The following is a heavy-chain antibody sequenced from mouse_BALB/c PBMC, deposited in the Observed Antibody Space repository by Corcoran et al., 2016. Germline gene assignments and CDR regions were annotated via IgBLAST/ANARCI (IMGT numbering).Heavy chain of an antibody. V-gene: IGHV3-6*02. Sequence: DVQLQESGPGLVIPSQSLSLSCSFTGYSITSGYYWNWIRQFPGNKLEWMGYISYDGSNNYNPSLKNRISIPRDTSKNQFFLKLNSVTTEDTATYYCARKHTGFAYWGQGTLVTVSA. CDR2: ISYDGSN. CDR1: GYSITSGYY. J-gene: IGHJ3*01. CDR3: ARKHTGFAY.